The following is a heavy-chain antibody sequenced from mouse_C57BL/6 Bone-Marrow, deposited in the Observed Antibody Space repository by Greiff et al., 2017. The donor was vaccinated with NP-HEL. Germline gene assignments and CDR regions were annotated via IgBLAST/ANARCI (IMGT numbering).Heavy chain of an antibody. V-gene: IGHV5-4*01. CDR3: ARAHYYSAMDY. CDR1: GFTFSSYA. J-gene: IGHJ4*01. Sequence: EVQGVESGGGLVKPGGSLKLSCAASGFTFSSYAMSWVRQTPEKRLEWVATISDGGSYTYYPDNVKGRFTISRDNAKNNLYLQMSHLKSEDTAMDYCARAHYYSAMDYWGQGTSVTVSA. CDR2: ISDGGSYT.